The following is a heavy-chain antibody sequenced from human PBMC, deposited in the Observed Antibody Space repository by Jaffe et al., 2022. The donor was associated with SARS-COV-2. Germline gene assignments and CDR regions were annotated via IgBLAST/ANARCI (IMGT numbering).Heavy chain of an antibody. J-gene: IGHJ6*02. Sequence: QVQLVQSGAEVKKPGASVKVSCKASGYTFTSYDINWVRQATGQGLEWMGWMNPNSGNTGYAQKFQGRVTMTRNTSISTAYMELSSLRSEDTAVYYCARGGQPFRGLYYCSSTSCRLKYGMDVWGQGTTVTVSS. D-gene: IGHD2-2*01. CDR1: GYTFTSYD. CDR3: ARGGQPFRGLYYCSSTSCRLKYGMDV. CDR2: MNPNSGNT. V-gene: IGHV1-8*01.